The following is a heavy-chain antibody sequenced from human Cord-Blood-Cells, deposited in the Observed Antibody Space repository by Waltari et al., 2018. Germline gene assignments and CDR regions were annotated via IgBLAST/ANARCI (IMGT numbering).Heavy chain of an antibody. V-gene: IGHV3-23*01. CDR1: GFTFSSYA. J-gene: IGHJ4*02. Sequence: EVQLLESGGGLVQPGGSLRLSCAASGFTFSSYAMSWVRQAPGKGLEWVSAISGSGGSTDYADSVKGRFTISRDNSKNTLYLQMNSLRAEDTAVYYCAKDKSLVVVVAATDYWGQGTLVTVSS. D-gene: IGHD2-15*01. CDR2: ISGSGGST. CDR3: AKDKSLVVVVAATDY.